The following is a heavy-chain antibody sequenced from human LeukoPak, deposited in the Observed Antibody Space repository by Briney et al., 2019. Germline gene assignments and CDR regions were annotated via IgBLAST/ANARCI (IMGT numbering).Heavy chain of an antibody. J-gene: IGHJ4*02. V-gene: IGHV4-34*01. CDR2: INHSGST. CDR3: ARVRWWWGHFDY. CDR1: GGSFSGYY. Sequence: TSETLSLTCAVYGGSFSGYYWSWIRQPPGKGLEWIGEINHSGSTNYNPSLKSRVTISVDTSKNQFSLKLSSVTAADTAVYYCARVRWWWGHFDYWGQGTLVTVSS. D-gene: IGHD2-21*01.